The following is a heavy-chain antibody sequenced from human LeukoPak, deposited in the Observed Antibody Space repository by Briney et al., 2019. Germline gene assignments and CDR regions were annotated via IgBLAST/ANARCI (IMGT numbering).Heavy chain of an antibody. CDR1: GGSFSGYY. D-gene: IGHD6-13*01. Sequence: PSETLSLTCAVYGGSFSGYYWSWIRQPPGKGLEWIGEINHSGSTNYNPSLKSRVTISVDTSKNQFSLKLSSVTAADTAVYYCARQGEYSSSWYMGYYYYYYMDVWGKGTTVTISS. CDR2: INHSGST. V-gene: IGHV4-34*01. CDR3: ARQGEYSSSWYMGYYYYYYMDV. J-gene: IGHJ6*03.